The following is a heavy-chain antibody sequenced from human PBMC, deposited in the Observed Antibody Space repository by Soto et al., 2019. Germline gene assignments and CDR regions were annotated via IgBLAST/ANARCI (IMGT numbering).Heavy chain of an antibody. V-gene: IGHV3-33*01. CDR1: GFTFSSCG. CDR3: AREPGGSGWYVYFDH. Sequence: QVQLVESGGGVVQPGRSLRLSCATSGFTFSSCGMHWVRQAPGKGLEWVAFIWYDGSNANYADSVKGRFTISRDNSKNTLYLQMNSLKAADTALYYCAREPGGSGWYVYFDHWGQGTLVTVSS. CDR2: IWYDGSNA. J-gene: IGHJ4*02. D-gene: IGHD6-19*01.